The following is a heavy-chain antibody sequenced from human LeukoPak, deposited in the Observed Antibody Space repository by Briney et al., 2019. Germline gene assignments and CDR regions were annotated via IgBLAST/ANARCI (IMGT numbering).Heavy chain of an antibody. V-gene: IGHV4-59*12. CDR1: GGSISGYY. Sequence: SETLSLTCTVSGGSISGYYWSWIRQPPEKGLEWIGYIYYSGSTNYNPSLKSRVTISVDTSKNQFSLNLISVTAADTAVYYCARGTYYDILTGYFNWFDPWGQGTLVTVSS. J-gene: IGHJ5*02. CDR2: IYYSGST. CDR3: ARGTYYDILTGYFNWFDP. D-gene: IGHD3-9*01.